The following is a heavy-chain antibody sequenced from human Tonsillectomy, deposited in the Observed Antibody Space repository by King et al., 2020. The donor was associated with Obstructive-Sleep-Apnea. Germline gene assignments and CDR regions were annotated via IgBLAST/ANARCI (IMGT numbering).Heavy chain of an antibody. CDR2: IYYSGST. CDR3: ARDWWPLVVPSDMLGLDT. J-gene: IGHJ5*02. D-gene: IGHD2-2*01. V-gene: IGHV4-39*07. CDR1: GGSITVNSYH. Sequence: QLQESGPGLVKPSEALSLTCTVSGGSITVNSYHWGWIRQPPGKGLEWIGSIYYSGSTYYNPSLKGRVTISVDTSKNQFSLNLTSVTAADTAVYYCARDWWPLVVPSDMLGLDTWGQGAQVTVSS.